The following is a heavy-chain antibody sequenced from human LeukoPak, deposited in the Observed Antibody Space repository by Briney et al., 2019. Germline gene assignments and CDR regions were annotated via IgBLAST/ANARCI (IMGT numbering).Heavy chain of an antibody. J-gene: IGHJ4*02. V-gene: IGHV4-39*01. Sequence: SETLSLTCTVSGDSIRTTSYWWGWIRQSPEKGLEWIGSMSYIGLTSYNPSLKSRVTISVDTSKNQFSLHLSSVTAADTAVYYCTRLPLDYSLDYWGQGTLVSVSP. CDR3: TRLPLDYSLDY. CDR1: GDSIRTTSYW. D-gene: IGHD4-11*01. CDR2: MSYIGLT.